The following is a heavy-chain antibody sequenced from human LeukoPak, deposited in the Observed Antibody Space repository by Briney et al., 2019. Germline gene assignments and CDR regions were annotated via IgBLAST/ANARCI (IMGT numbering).Heavy chain of an antibody. D-gene: IGHD4-17*01. CDR1: GLTFTNNY. CDR2: LYSNADT. J-gene: IGHJ4*02. Sequence: GGSLRLSCAASGLTFTNNYWHWVRQPPGKGREGISLLYSNADTKYADSVKGRFTFSRDNSKNTLYLQMNGLRAEDTAVYYCTYGDYPLTYWGQGTLVSVSS. V-gene: IGHV3-66*01. CDR3: TYGDYPLTY.